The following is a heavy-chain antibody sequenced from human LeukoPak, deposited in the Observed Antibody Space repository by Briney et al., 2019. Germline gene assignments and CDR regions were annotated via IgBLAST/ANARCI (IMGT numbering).Heavy chain of an antibody. Sequence: GESLKISCKGSGYSLTSYWIGWVRQMPGKGLEWMGIIYPGDSDTRYSPSFQGQVTISADKSISTAYLQWSSLKASDTAMYYCASTSHYGGNHRVYWGQGTLVTVSS. V-gene: IGHV5-51*01. CDR3: ASTSHYGGNHRVY. D-gene: IGHD4-23*01. CDR2: IYPGDSDT. CDR1: GYSLTSYW. J-gene: IGHJ4*02.